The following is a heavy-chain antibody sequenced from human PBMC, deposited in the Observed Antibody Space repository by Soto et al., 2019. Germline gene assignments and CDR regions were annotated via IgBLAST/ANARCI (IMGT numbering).Heavy chain of an antibody. V-gene: IGHV1-18*01. CDR3: ARDWVLGWYGDYYYYYGMDV. J-gene: IGHJ6*02. CDR1: GYTFTSYG. CDR2: ISAYNGNT. Sequence: GASVKVSCKASGYTFTSYGISWVRQAPGQGLEWMGWISAYNGNTNYAQKHQGRVTMTTDTSTSTAYMELRSLRSDDTAEYYCARDWVLGWYGDYYYYYGMDVWGQGTTVTVSS. D-gene: IGHD6-19*01.